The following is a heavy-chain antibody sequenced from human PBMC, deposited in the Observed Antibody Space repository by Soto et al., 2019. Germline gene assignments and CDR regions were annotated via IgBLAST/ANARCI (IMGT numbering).Heavy chain of an antibody. CDR1: GGSISSGDYY. V-gene: IGHV4-30-4*01. J-gene: IGHJ5*02. D-gene: IGHD3-10*01. CDR3: ARGVTMVRGVIIPWFDP. CDR2: IYYSGST. Sequence: QVQLQESGPGLVKPSQTLSLTCTVSGGSISSGDYYWSWIRQPPGKGLEWIGYIYYSGSTYYNPSLKSRVTISVDTSKNQCSLKLSSVTAADTAVYYCARGVTMVRGVIIPWFDPWGQGTLVTVSS.